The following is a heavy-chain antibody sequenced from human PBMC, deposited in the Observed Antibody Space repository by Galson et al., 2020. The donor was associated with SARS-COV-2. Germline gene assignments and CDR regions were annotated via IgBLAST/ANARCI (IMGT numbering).Heavy chain of an antibody. V-gene: IGHV3-23*01. CDR1: GFTFSSYA. CDR3: AKRVRYFDWLVGVESYYYGMDV. Sequence: GGSLRLSCAASGFTFSSYAMSWVRQAPGKGLEWVSAISGSGGSTYYADSVKGRFTISRDNSKNTLYLQMNSLRAEDTAEYYCAKRVRYFDWLVGVESYYYGMDVWGQGTTVTVSS. J-gene: IGHJ6*02. CDR2: ISGSGGST. D-gene: IGHD3-9*01.